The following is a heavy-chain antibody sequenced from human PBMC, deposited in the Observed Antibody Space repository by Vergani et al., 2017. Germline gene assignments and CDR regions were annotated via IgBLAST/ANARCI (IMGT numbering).Heavy chain of an antibody. Sequence: QVQLVQSGAAVKKPGASAKVSCTASGYIFKNYYMHWLRLAPGQGFQWMGVVNFVTGAATSPQKFEGRITMTRDTSTATFYMDLSSLKYEYTAIYYCARSIGYCTSGSCRPYYFDLWGQGTLVTVSS. D-gene: IGHD2-15*01. V-gene: IGHV1-46*02. CDR1: GYIFKNYY. J-gene: IGHJ4*02. CDR2: VNFVTGAA. CDR3: ARSIGYCTSGSCRPYYFDL.